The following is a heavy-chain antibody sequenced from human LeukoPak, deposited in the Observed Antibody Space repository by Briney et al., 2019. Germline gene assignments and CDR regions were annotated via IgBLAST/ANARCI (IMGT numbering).Heavy chain of an antibody. Sequence: GGSLRLSCAASGFTFSDSFMNWIRQAPGKGLEWLSYISHSGSNLDYAESVRGRFTISRDNANHSLYLQINSLSAEDTAVYYCARGDSSGVPDYWGQGTLVTVSS. CDR2: ISHSGSNL. J-gene: IGHJ4*02. V-gene: IGHV3-11*01. D-gene: IGHD3-22*01. CDR1: GFTFSDSF. CDR3: ARGDSSGVPDY.